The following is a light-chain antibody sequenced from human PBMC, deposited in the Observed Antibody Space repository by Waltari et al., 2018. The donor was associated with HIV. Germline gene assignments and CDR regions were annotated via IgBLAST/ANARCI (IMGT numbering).Light chain of an antibody. CDR2: ETA. J-gene: IGLJ3*02. V-gene: IGLV7-46*01. CDR1: TRRVSRNQY. CDR3: LLSYTGVRV. Sequence: QVVVTQEPSLSVSPGGTVIVTCAFSTRRVSRNQYYHRIQLKAGQPPRTLIYETAKRHPWTAGRFSGSLIGGRAALMLSGALPDDEADYYCLLSYTGVRVFGGGTKLTV.